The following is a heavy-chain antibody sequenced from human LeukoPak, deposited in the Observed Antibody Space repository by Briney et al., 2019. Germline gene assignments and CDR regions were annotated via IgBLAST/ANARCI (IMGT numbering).Heavy chain of an antibody. D-gene: IGHD2-15*01. CDR1: GGSIISYY. CDR2: IYTSGST. Sequence: SETLSLTCTVSGGSIISYYWSWIRQPAGKGLEWIGRIYTSGSTNYNPSLKSRVTISVDKSKNQFSLKLSSVTAADTAVYYCARDQYCSGGSCYSGWFDPWGQGTLVTVSS. J-gene: IGHJ5*02. CDR3: ARDQYCSGGSCYSGWFDP. V-gene: IGHV4-4*07.